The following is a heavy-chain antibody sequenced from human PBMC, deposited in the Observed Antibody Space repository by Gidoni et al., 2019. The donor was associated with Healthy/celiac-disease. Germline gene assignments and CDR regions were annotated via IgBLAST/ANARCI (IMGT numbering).Heavy chain of an antibody. CDR1: GGSISSYY. J-gene: IGHJ2*01. CDR2: IYYSGST. Sequence: QVQLQESGPGLVKPSETLYLTCTVSGGSISSYYWSWIRQPPGKGLEWIGYIYYSGSTNYNPSLKSRVTISVDTSKNQISLKLSSVTAADTAVYYCARDHYYGSGSYRRVGNYWYFDLWGRGTLVTVSS. D-gene: IGHD3-10*01. CDR3: ARDHYYGSGSYRRVGNYWYFDL. V-gene: IGHV4-59*01.